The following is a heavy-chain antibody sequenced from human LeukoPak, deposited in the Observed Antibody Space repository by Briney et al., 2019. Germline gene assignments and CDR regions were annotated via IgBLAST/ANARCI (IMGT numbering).Heavy chain of an antibody. CDR2: IYYSGST. CDR3: ARASSSSRDYYGMDV. D-gene: IGHD6-13*01. CDR1: GGSISSYY. J-gene: IGHJ6*02. Sequence: SETLSLTCTVSGGSISSYYWSWIRQPPGEGLEWIGYIYYSGSTNYNPSLKSRVTISVDTSKNQFSLKLSSVTAADTAVYYCARASSSSRDYYGMDVWAKGPRSPSP. V-gene: IGHV4-59*01.